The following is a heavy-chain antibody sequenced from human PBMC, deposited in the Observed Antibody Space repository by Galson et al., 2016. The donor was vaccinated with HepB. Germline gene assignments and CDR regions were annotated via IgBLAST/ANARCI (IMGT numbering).Heavy chain of an antibody. CDR3: ARAITRLSSGTYTWDWFDP. J-gene: IGHJ5*02. V-gene: IGHV3-21*01. Sequence: SLRLSCAASGFSFSTYNMNWVRQAPGKGLEWVSSISSVTSYRYYADSVKGRFTISRDNAKNSLYLQMSGLRAEDTAVYYCARAITRLSSGTYTWDWFDPWGQGTLVTVSS. CDR2: ISSVTSYR. CDR1: GFSFSTYN. D-gene: IGHD1-26*01.